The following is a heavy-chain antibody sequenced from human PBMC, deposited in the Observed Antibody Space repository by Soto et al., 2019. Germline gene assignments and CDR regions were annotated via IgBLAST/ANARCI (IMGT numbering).Heavy chain of an antibody. D-gene: IGHD4-17*01. CDR1: GGTFSSYA. CDR3: ASAAAAMATVTTVFDY. J-gene: IGHJ4*02. V-gene: IGHV1-69*12. Sequence: QVQLVQSGAEVKKPGSSVKVSCKASGGTFSSYAISWVRQAPGQGLEWMGGIIPIFGTANYAQKFQGRVTIPADDSPSTAKMERGGLRSGDTAVYSCASAAAAMATVTTVFDYWGQGSLVSVSS. CDR2: IIPIFGTA.